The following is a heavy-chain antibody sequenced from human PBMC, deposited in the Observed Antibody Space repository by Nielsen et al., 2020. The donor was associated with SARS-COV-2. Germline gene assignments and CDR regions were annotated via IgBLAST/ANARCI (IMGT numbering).Heavy chain of an antibody. CDR3: AKDGYYGSGSFTGGYYGMDV. CDR1: GFTFSSYG. V-gene: IGHV3-30*02. J-gene: IGHJ6*02. CDR2: IWYDGSNK. Sequence: GESLKISCAASGFTFSSYGMHWVRQAPGKGLEWVAVIWYDGSNKYYADSVKGRFTISRDNSKNTLYLQMNSLRAEDTAVYYCAKDGYYGSGSFTGGYYGMDVWGQGTTVTVSS. D-gene: IGHD3-10*01.